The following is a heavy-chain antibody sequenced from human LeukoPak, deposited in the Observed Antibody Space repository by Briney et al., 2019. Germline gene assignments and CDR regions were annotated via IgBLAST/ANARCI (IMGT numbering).Heavy chain of an antibody. CDR2: ISWNSGSI. D-gene: IGHD6-19*01. V-gene: IGHV3-9*01. J-gene: IGHJ4*02. Sequence: GGSLRLSCAASGFTFDDYAMHWVRHAPGKGLEWVSGISWNSGSIGYADSVKGRFTISRDNAKNSLYLQMNSLRAEDTALYYCAKDKSGSGWYVYYFDYWGQGTLVTVSS. CDR1: GFTFDDYA. CDR3: AKDKSGSGWYVYYFDY.